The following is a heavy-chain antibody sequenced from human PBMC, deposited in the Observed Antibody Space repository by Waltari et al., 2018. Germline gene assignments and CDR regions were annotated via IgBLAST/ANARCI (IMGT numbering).Heavy chain of an antibody. J-gene: IGHJ6*02. CDR1: GGSIRSGSYY. D-gene: IGHD6-13*01. Sequence: QVQLQESGPGLVKPSQTLSLTCTVSGGSIRSGSYYWSWIRQPAGKGLEWVGRIYTSGGTNYTPSLKSRVTISVDTSKNQFSLKLSSVTAADTAVYYCAREISAAAGNLFGYYYYYGMDVWGQGTTVTVSS. CDR2: IYTSGGT. CDR3: AREISAAAGNLFGYYYYYGMDV. V-gene: IGHV4-61*02.